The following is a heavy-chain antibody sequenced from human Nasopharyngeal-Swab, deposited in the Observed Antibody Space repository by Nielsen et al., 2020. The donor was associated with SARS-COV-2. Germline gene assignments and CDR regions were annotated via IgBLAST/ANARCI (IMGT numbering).Heavy chain of an antibody. CDR3: TTLHRTGWF. Sequence: GESLKISCAASGFVFSSVWMSWVRQAPGKGLEGVGRIKRKADGGTVEYATDVRGRFSISRDASRTTLFLQMNRLKTEDTAVYDCTTLHRTGWFWGQGTLVTVSS. J-gene: IGHJ4*02. CDR1: GFVFSSVW. V-gene: IGHV3-15*01. D-gene: IGHD6-19*01. CDR2: IKRKADGGTV.